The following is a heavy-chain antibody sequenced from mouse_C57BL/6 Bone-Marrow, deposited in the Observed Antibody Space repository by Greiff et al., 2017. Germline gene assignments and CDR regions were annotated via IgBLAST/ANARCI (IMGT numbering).Heavy chain of an antibody. CDR1: GFNITNTT. V-gene: IGHV14-3*01. Sequence: EVQLQQSVAELVRPGASVKLSCTASGFNITNTTMHWVKQRPEQGLEWIGRIDPGNGNNTYAQKFQGKATIHADQSSTTAYLQLSSATSEDTANYYRALDYPWFAYWGQGTLVTVSA. CDR2: IDPGNGNN. CDR3: ALDYPWFAY. J-gene: IGHJ3*01. D-gene: IGHD2-4*01.